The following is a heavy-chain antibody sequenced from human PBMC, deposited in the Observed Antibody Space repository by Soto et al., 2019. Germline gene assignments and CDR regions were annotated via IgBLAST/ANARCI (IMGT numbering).Heavy chain of an antibody. CDR1: GFTFSSYW. V-gene: IGHV3-7*01. CDR3: ARPCYDFWSGRRTYYYYYYMDV. D-gene: IGHD3-3*01. Sequence: PGGSLRLSCAASGFTFSSYWMSWVRQAPGKGLEWVANIKQDGSEKYYVDSVKGRFTISRDNAKNSLYLQMNSLRAEDTAVYYCARPCYDFWSGRRTYYYYYYMDVWGKGTTVTVSS. J-gene: IGHJ6*03. CDR2: IKQDGSEK.